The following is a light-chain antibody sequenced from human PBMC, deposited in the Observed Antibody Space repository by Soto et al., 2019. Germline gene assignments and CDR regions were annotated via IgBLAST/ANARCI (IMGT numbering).Light chain of an antibody. V-gene: IGKV1-39*01. CDR3: QQSYITPYT. CDR1: QSISRN. J-gene: IGKJ2*01. CDR2: AAS. Sequence: DIQMTQSPSSMSASVGDRVTITCRASQSISRNLNWYQQKAGKAPKLLIYAASSLHSGVPSRFSGGGSGTDFTLTISSLQPEDFATYYCQQSYITPYTFGQGTKLQIK.